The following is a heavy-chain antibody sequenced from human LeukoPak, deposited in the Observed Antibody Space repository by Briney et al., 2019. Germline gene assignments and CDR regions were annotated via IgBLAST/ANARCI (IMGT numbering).Heavy chain of an antibody. D-gene: IGHD5-18*01. J-gene: IGHJ6*02. CDR1: GFAFSNYA. CDR2: ISGFNT. Sequence: GGSLRLSCTTSGFAFSNYAMNWVRQAPGKGPEWVSGISGFNTYYADSVKGRFTISRDNSKNTLYLQMNSLRAEDTAVYYCAKVKLWLSSYYYYGMDVWGQGTTITVSS. V-gene: IGHV3-23*01. CDR3: AKVKLWLSSYYYYGMDV.